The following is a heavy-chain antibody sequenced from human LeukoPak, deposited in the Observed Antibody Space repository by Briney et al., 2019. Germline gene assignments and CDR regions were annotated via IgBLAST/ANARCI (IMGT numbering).Heavy chain of an antibody. CDR1: GSTFTSYD. CDR2: MNLNSGNT. D-gene: IGHD3-22*01. Sequence: GASVKVSCKAFGSTFTSYDFNWVRQASGQGLEWMGWMNLNSGNTGYAQKFQGRVTMTRDTSTNTAYMELSSLRAEDTAAYYCARGGTYYYDSSGRLKDYYMDVWGKEATVTVSS. CDR3: ARGGTYYYDSSGRLKDYYMDV. V-gene: IGHV1-8*01. J-gene: IGHJ6*03.